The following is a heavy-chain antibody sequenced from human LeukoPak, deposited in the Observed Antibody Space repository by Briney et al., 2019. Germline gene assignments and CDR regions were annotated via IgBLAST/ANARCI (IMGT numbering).Heavy chain of an antibody. CDR3: ARGLDYYGSGSYYTFDY. Sequence: SETLSLTCTVSGVSISSYYWTWIRQPAGKGLEWIGRIHTSGSTNYNPSLKSRVTMSVDTSKNQFSLKLSSVTAADTAVYYCARGLDYYGSGSYYTFDYWGQGTLVTVSS. D-gene: IGHD3-10*01. J-gene: IGHJ4*02. V-gene: IGHV4-4*07. CDR2: IHTSGST. CDR1: GVSISSYY.